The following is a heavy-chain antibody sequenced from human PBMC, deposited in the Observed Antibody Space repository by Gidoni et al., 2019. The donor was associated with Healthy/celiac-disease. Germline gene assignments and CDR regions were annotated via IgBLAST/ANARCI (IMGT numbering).Heavy chain of an antibody. D-gene: IGHD3-10*01. CDR1: GGSIRSGGYY. V-gene: IGHV4-31*03. Sequence: QVQLQESGPGLVKPSQTLSLTCTVSGGSIRSGGYYWSWIRQHPGKGLEWIGYIYYSGSTYYNPSLKSRVTISVDTSKNQFSLKLSSVTAADTAVYYCARVDYYGSGSYYGDNWFDPWGQGTLVTVSS. CDR2: IYYSGST. CDR3: ARVDYYGSGSYYGDNWFDP. J-gene: IGHJ5*02.